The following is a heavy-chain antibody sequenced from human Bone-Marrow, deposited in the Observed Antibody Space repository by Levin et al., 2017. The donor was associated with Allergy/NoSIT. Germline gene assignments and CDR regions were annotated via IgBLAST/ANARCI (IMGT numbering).Heavy chain of an antibody. CDR2: MNPNSGNT. D-gene: IGHD6-19*01. V-gene: IGHV1-8*01. CDR1: GYTFTSYD. J-gene: IGHJ4*02. CDR3: ARGRGVRWLVRKAIDY. Sequence: GESLKISCKASGYTFTSYDINWVRQATGQGLEWMGWMNPNSGNTGYAQKFQGRVTMTRNTSISTAYMELSSLRSEDTAVYYCARGRGVRWLVRKAIDYWGQGTLVTVSS.